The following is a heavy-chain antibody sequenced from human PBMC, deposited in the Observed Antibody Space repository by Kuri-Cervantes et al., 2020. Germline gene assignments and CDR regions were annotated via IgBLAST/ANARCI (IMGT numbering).Heavy chain of an antibody. J-gene: IGHJ4*02. CDR1: GGSISSYY. Sequence: SETLSLTCAVSGGSISSYYWSWIRQPPGKGLEWIGYVYYSGSTKYNPSLKSRVTISVDTSKNQFSLKLTSVTGADTAVYYCARGQANYYDGSGYYSPPLDYWGQGTLVTVSS. CDR3: ARGQANYYDGSGYYSPPLDY. CDR2: VYYSGST. D-gene: IGHD3-22*01. V-gene: IGHV4-59*01.